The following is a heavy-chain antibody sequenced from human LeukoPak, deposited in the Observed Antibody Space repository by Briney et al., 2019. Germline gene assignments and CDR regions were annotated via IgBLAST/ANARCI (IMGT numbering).Heavy chain of an antibody. V-gene: IGHV1-2*02. CDR1: GYSFTDYY. D-gene: IGHD6-13*01. CDR3: ATEYSSSWYKSNWFDP. CDR2: INPNSGGT. Sequence: GASVKVSCKASGYSFTDYYIHWVRQAPGQGLEWMGWINPNSGGTHYAQKFQGRVTMTRDTSISTAYMELSRLRSDDTAVYYCATEYSSSWYKSNWFDPWGRGTLVTVSS. J-gene: IGHJ5*02.